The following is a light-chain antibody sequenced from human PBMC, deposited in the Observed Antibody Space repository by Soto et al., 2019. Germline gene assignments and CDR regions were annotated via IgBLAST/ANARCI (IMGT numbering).Light chain of an antibody. J-gene: IGKJ1*01. CDR2: DAS. CDR1: QSISNW. CDR3: QQYNTYTWT. Sequence: DIQKTQSPSALFASVGDRVTITCRASQSISNWLAWYQQKPGKAPKVLIYDASSLESGVPSRFSGSGSGTEFTLTISSLQTDDFATYYCQQYNTYTWTFGQETKV. V-gene: IGKV1-5*01.